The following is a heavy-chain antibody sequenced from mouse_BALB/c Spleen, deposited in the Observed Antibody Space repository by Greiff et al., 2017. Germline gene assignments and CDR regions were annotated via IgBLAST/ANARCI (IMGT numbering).Heavy chain of an antibody. CDR3: ARDYDDEDYAMDY. J-gene: IGHJ4*01. CDR1: GFTFTDYY. V-gene: IGHV7-3*02. Sequence: DVQLVESGGGLVQPGGSLRLSCATSGFTFTDYYMSWVRQPPGKALEWLGFIRNKANGYTTEYSASVKGRFTISRDNSQSILYLQMNTLRAEDSATYYCARDYDDEDYAMDYWGQGTSVTVSS. D-gene: IGHD2-12*01. CDR2: IRNKANGYTT.